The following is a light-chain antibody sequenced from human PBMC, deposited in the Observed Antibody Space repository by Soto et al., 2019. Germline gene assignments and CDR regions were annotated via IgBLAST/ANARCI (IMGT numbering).Light chain of an antibody. CDR3: QTWGTGIHWV. CDR2: LNSDGSH. Sequence: QPVLTQSPSASASLGASVKLTCTLSSGHSSYAIAWHQQQPEKGPRYLMKLNSDGSHSKGDGIPDRFSGSSSGAERYLTIPSLQSEDEADYYCQTWGTGIHWVFGGGTKLTV. CDR1: SGHSSYA. V-gene: IGLV4-69*01. J-gene: IGLJ3*02.